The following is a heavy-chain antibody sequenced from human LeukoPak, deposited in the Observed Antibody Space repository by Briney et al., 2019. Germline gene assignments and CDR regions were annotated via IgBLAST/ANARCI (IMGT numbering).Heavy chain of an antibody. CDR3: GSRDFDWFVFDY. J-gene: IGHJ4*02. D-gene: IGHD3-9*01. CDR1: GGSISSSNW. Sequence: PSETLSLTCAVSGGSISSSNWWSWVRQPPGKGLEWIGEIYHSGSTNYNPSLKSRVTISVDKSKNQFSLKLSSVTAADTAVYYCGSRDFDWFVFDYWGQGTLVTVSS. V-gene: IGHV4-4*02. CDR2: IYHSGST.